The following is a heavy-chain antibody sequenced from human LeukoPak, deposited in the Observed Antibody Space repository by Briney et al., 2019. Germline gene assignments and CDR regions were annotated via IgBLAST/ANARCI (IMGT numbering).Heavy chain of an antibody. J-gene: IGHJ6*03. CDR2: ISGSSGST. V-gene: IGHV3-23*01. CDR3: AKGDFNILTGYSYYYYMDV. CDR1: GFTFSSYG. Sequence: GGSLRLSCAASGFTFSSYGMNWVRQAPGKGLEWVSIISGSSGSTHYADSVKGRFTISRDNSKNTLYLQMNSLRAEDTAVYYCAKGDFNILTGYSYYYYMDVWGKGTTVTISS. D-gene: IGHD3-9*01.